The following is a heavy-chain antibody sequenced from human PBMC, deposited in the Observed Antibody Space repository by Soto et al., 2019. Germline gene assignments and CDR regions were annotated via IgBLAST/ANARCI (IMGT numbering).Heavy chain of an antibody. Sequence: GGSLRLSCAASGFTFSSYAMSWVRQAPGKGLEWVSAISGSGGSTYYADSVKGRFTISRDNSKNTLYLQMNSLRAEDTAVYYCAKVSWPYQVVAATTHFDYWGQGTLVTVSS. J-gene: IGHJ4*02. CDR3: AKVSWPYQVVAATTHFDY. CDR2: ISGSGGST. V-gene: IGHV3-23*01. CDR1: GFTFSSYA. D-gene: IGHD2-15*01.